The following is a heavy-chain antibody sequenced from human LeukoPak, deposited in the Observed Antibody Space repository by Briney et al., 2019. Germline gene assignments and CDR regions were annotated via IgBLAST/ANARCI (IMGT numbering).Heavy chain of an antibody. Sequence: SETLSLTCTVSGGSISSYSWSWIRQPPGKGLEWIGYIYYSGSTGSINYNPSLKSRVTISVDTSKNQFSLKLTSVTAADTAVYYCARTGYSYGSDYWGQGTLVTVSS. V-gene: IGHV4-59*01. CDR1: GGSISSYS. CDR2: IYYSGSTGSI. J-gene: IGHJ4*02. CDR3: ARTGYSYGSDY. D-gene: IGHD5-18*01.